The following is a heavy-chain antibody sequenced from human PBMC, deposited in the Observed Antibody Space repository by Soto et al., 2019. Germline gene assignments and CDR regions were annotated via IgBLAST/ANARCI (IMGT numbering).Heavy chain of an antibody. Sequence: QVQLQESGPGLVKPSGTLSLTCTVSGGSMSSSNWWNWVRQSPGKGLEWIGAAHHSGRTNYNPSLKSRVTISVDKSKNHFSLKLSSVTAADTAVYYCARSEATGLDYWGQGTLGTVSS. CDR1: GGSMSSSNW. CDR3: ARSEATGLDY. V-gene: IGHV4-4*02. J-gene: IGHJ4*02. D-gene: IGHD1-26*01. CDR2: AHHSGRT.